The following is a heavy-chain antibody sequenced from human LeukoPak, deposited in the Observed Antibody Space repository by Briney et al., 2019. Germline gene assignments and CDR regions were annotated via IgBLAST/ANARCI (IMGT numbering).Heavy chain of an antibody. CDR1: GGTFSSYA. CDR2: ISVYNGKT. D-gene: IGHD3-3*01. CDR3: ARGNIIQPFYYMDV. J-gene: IGHJ6*03. V-gene: IGHV1-18*01. Sequence: ASVKVSCNASGGTFSSYASRWWRRAPGQGLEGRGWISVYNGKTNYAQKVQGRVTMTTDTFTSTAYMELRSLRSDDTAVYYCARGNIIQPFYYMDVWGKGTTVTVSS.